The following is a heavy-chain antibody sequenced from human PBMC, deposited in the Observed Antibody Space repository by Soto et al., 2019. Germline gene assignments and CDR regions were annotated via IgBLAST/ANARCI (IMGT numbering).Heavy chain of an antibody. D-gene: IGHD3-10*01. J-gene: IGHJ4*02. V-gene: IGHV1-2*02. CDR1: GYTFSADY. CDR2: INPSNEIT. CDR3: MRAGWGDSPIDY. Sequence: RXSVKDYSKSPGYTFSADYVHWARRAPVRGFQWLGWINPSNEITTFSEFFQGRITMTRDTSTNTVHMEFNRLTSDDTAVHYCMRAGWGDSPIDYWGQGTQVTV.